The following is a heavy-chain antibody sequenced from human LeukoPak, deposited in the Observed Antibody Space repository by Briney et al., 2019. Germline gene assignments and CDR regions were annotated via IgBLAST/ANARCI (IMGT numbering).Heavy chain of an antibody. D-gene: IGHD3-9*01. Sequence: GGSLRLSCAASGFSFSTQRMHWVRQAPGKGLVWVSYINIDERITGYADSVKGRFTISRDNSKNTLYLQMNSLRAEDTAVYYCARSTRGPKLRYFDWSTKYYFDYWGQGTLVTVSS. CDR2: INIDERIT. CDR3: ARSTRGPKLRYFDWSTKYYFDY. V-gene: IGHV3-74*01. CDR1: GFSFSTQR. J-gene: IGHJ4*02.